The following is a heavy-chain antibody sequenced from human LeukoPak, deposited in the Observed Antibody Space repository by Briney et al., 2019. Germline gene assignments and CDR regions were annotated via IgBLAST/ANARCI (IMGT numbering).Heavy chain of an antibody. D-gene: IGHD6-19*01. CDR2: IIPIFGTA. CDR3: AYVGIQLWGYSSGWYYFDY. Sequence: GASVKVSCKASGYTFTSYDINWVRQAPGQGLEWMGGIIPIFGTANYAQKFQGRVTITADESTSTAYMELSSLRSEDTAVYYCAYVGIQLWGYSSGWYYFDYWGQGTLVTVSS. CDR1: GYTFTSYD. J-gene: IGHJ4*02. V-gene: IGHV1-69*13.